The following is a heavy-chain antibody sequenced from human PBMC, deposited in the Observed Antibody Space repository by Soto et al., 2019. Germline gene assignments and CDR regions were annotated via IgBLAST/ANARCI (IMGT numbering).Heavy chain of an antibody. V-gene: IGHV3-9*01. CDR3: AKGRSHWLLNS. CDR2: ISWDSGSI. CDR1: GFTFDDYA. Sequence: EVQLVESGGGLVQPGRSLRLSCAASGFTFDDYAMHWVRQAPGKGLEWVSGISWDSGSIGYADSVKGRFTISRDNAKNSLYRHMNSLRAEDTALYYCAKGRSHWLLNSWGQGTLVAVSS. J-gene: IGHJ4*02. D-gene: IGHD2-15*01.